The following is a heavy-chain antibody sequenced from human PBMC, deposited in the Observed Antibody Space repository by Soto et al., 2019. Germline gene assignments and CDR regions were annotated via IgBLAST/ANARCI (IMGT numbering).Heavy chain of an antibody. V-gene: IGHV3-30*03. Sequence: QVQLVESGGGVVQPGTSLRLSCAAYGFTFRTSVIHWVRQAPGKGLEWVAVIASDSSYKNCTGSVKGRFTISRDNSKNTLYLEMSSLRAEETAVYYCAIDSTAHHPFDYWGPGTLVTVSP. CDR3: AIDSTAHHPFDY. CDR2: IASDSSYK. J-gene: IGHJ4*02. CDR1: GFTFRTSV.